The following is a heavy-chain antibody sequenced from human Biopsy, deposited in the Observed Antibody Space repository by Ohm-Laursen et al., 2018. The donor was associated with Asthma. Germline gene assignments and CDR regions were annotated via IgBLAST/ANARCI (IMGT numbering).Heavy chain of an antibody. D-gene: IGHD6-19*01. V-gene: IGHV1-69*01. J-gene: IGHJ6*02. CDR1: GGTFSNFA. Sequence: YSVKVSCKAPGGTFSNFAISWVRQAPGQGLEWLGGIMTVFGTTNYAQKFQGRVTITADESTSTACMEVTSLRSEDTAIYYCARYQVGYSSGWSLLLKKIYYSGMDVWGQGTAVTVSS. CDR3: ARYQVGYSSGWSLLLKKIYYSGMDV. CDR2: IMTVFGTT.